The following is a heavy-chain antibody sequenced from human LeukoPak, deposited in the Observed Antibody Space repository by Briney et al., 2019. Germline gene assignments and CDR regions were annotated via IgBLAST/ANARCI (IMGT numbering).Heavy chain of an antibody. CDR3: AKRAGAAAYYFDL. CDR1: GFTFSGSA. CDR2: ISGGGGST. V-gene: IGHV3-23*01. J-gene: IGHJ2*01. D-gene: IGHD6-19*01. Sequence: PGGSLKLSCAASGFTFSGSAMHWVRQAPGKGLEWVSGISGGGGSTYYADSVKGRFTISRDNSKNTLYLQMNSLRADDTAEYYCAKRAGAAAYYFDLWGRGTLVTVSS.